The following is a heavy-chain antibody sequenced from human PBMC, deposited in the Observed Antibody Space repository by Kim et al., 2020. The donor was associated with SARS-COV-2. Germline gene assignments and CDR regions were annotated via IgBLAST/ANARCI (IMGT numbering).Heavy chain of an antibody. CDR3: ARARGPFDY. Sequence: SEKYYVDSVKGRFTISRDNAKNSLYLKMNSLRAEDTAVYYCARARGPFDYWGQGTLVTVSS. CDR2: SEK. D-gene: IGHD3-10*01. J-gene: IGHJ4*02. V-gene: IGHV3-7*01.